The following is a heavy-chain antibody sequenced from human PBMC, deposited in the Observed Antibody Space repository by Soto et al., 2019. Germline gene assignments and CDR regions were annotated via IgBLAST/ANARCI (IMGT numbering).Heavy chain of an antibody. D-gene: IGHD3-22*01. CDR3: ASPAPHLRGYYPNFDY. V-gene: IGHV1-69*12. CDR2: IIPIFGTA. Sequence: QVQLVQSGAEVKKPGSSVKVSCKASGGTFSSYAISWVRQAPGQGLEWMGGIIPIFGTANYAQKFQGRVTITADESTSTAYMELSSLRSEDTAVYYCASPAPHLRGYYPNFDYWGQGTLVTVSS. J-gene: IGHJ4*02. CDR1: GGTFSSYA.